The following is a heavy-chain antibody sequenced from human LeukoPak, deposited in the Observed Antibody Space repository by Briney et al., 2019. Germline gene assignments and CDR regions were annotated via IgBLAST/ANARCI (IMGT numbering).Heavy chain of an antibody. CDR2: ISYDGSNK. V-gene: IGHV3-30*04. J-gene: IGHJ4*02. CDR3: ARDTPLDSSGYYFDY. Sequence: GGSLRLSCAASGFTFSSYAMHWVRQAPGKGLEWVADISYDGSNKHYTDSVKGRFTISRDNSKNTLYLQMNSLRAEDTAVYYCARDTPLDSSGYYFDYWGQGTLVTVSS. CDR1: GFTFSSYA. D-gene: IGHD3-22*01.